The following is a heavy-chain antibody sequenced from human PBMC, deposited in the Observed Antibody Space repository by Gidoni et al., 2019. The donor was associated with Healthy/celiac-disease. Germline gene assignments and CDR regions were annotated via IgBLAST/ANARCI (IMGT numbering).Heavy chain of an antibody. CDR3: ARSGPEYYDSSGYQGAFDI. Sequence: QVPLVQSGAEVKKPGASVKVSCKASGYTFTSYDLNWVRQATGQGLEWMGWMNPNSVNTGYAQKFQGRVTMTRNTSISTAYMELSSLRSEDTAVYYCARSGPEYYDSSGYQGAFDIWGQGTMVTVSS. V-gene: IGHV1-8*01. CDR2: MNPNSVNT. D-gene: IGHD3-22*01. J-gene: IGHJ3*02. CDR1: GYTFTSYD.